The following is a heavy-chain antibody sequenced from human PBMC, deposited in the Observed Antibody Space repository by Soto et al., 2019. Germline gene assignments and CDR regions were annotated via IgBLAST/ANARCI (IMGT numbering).Heavy chain of an antibody. CDR3: AKDILAEGDYHDAFDI. D-gene: IGHD4-17*01. J-gene: IGHJ3*02. CDR2: ISGSGGST. Sequence: PGGSLRLSCAASGFTFSSYAMSWVRQAPGKGLEWVSAISGSGGSTYYADSVKGRFTISRDNSKNTLYLQMNSLRAEDTAVYYCAKDILAEGDYHDAFDIWGQGTMVTVS. V-gene: IGHV3-23*01. CDR1: GFTFSSYA.